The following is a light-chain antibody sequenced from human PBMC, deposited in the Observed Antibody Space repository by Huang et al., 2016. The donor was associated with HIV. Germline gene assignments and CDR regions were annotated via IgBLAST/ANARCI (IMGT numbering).Light chain of an antibody. CDR1: QDINNR. J-gene: IGKJ2*01. Sequence: DIQMTQSPSLLSTSVGARVTITFRASQDINNRVAWYQQKPGKAPVLLIYAASNLQSGVPSRFSGSGSGTYFTLAISSLQPEDFATYYCQQFDSFPYTFGQGTKLDI. V-gene: IGKV1-16*01. CDR2: AAS. CDR3: QQFDSFPYT.